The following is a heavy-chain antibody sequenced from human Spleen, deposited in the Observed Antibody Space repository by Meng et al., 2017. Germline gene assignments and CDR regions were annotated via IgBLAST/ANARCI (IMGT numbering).Heavy chain of an antibody. V-gene: IGHV1-2*06. J-gene: IGHJ4*02. D-gene: IGHD6-13*01. CDR3: ARDEDISAAGKLFGDY. CDR2: INPKSGDT. CDR1: GYTFPDYW. Sequence: ASVKVSCKASGYTFPDYWLHWVRRAPGQGLEWMGRINPKSGDTHYAQKFQGRVTMTGDTSISTAYMELSGLGSDDTAMYYRARDEDISAAGKLFGDYWGQGTLVTVSS.